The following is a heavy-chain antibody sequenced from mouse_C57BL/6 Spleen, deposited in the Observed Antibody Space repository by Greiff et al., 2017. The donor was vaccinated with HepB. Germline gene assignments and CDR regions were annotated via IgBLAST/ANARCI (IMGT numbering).Heavy chain of an antibody. D-gene: IGHD2-3*01. CDR3: ARSDDGYGYAMDY. J-gene: IGHJ4*01. V-gene: IGHV7-3*01. CDR1: GFTFTDYY. Sequence: EVQVVESGGGLVQPGGSLSLSCAASGFTFTDYYMSWVRQPPGKALEWLGFIRNKANGYTTEYSASVKGRFTISRDNSQSILYLQMNALRAEDSATYYCARSDDGYGYAMDYWGQGTSVTVSS. CDR2: IRNKANGYTT.